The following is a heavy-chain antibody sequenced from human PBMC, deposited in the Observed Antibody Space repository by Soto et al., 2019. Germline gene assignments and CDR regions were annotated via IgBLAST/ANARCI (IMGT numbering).Heavy chain of an antibody. CDR2: IYHGGRT. V-gene: IGHV4-59*02. CDR1: GDSVTNYF. CDR3: ARXPGYCTNGVCPIFDF. J-gene: IGHJ4*02. D-gene: IGHD2-8*01. Sequence: SETLSLTCTVSGDSVTNYFWSWMRQPPGKGLEWIGHIYHGGRTNYSPSLRSRVIMSLDSSKNQFSLNLSSVTAADTAVYFCARXPGYCTNGVCPIFDFWGQGLLVTVSS.